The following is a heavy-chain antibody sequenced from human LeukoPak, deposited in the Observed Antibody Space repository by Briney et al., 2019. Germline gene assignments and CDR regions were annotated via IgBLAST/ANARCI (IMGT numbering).Heavy chain of an antibody. V-gene: IGHV1-18*01. Sequence: ASVKVSFKASGYTFTSYDITWVRQAPGQGLEWMGWISAYNGNTNYAQKLQGRVTMTTDTSTSTAYMELRSLRSDDTAVYYCARGGYCSSTSCPYYYGMDVWGQGTTVTVSS. CDR3: ARGGYCSSTSCPYYYGMDV. CDR1: GYTFTSYD. J-gene: IGHJ6*02. CDR2: ISAYNGNT. D-gene: IGHD2-2*01.